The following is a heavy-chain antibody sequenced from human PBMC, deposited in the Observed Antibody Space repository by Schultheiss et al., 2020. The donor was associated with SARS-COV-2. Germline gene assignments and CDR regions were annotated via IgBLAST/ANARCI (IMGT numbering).Heavy chain of an antibody. D-gene: IGHD3-9*01. CDR2: ISYDGSNK. CDR1: GFTFSSYG. V-gene: IGHV3-30*18. Sequence: GGSLRLSCAASGFTFSSYGMHWVRQAPGKGLEWVAVISYDGSNKYYADSVKGRFTISRDNSKNTLYLQMNSLRAEDTAVYYCAKSITYYDILTGYDYWGQGTLVTVS. CDR3: AKSITYYDILTGYDY. J-gene: IGHJ4*02.